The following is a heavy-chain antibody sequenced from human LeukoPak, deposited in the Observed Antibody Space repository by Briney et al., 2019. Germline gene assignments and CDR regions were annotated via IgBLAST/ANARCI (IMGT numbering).Heavy chain of an antibody. CDR3: AKGGGLDAFDI. Sequence: GGTLRLSCAASGFTFSIYGMSWVRQPPGKWLEWVSAISGSGGSTYYAVSVKGRFTISRDNSKNTLYLQMNSLRDEDTAVDYCAKGGGLDAFDIWGQGTMVTVSS. J-gene: IGHJ3*02. CDR1: GFTFSIYG. CDR2: ISGSGGST. D-gene: IGHD3-16*01. V-gene: IGHV3-23*01.